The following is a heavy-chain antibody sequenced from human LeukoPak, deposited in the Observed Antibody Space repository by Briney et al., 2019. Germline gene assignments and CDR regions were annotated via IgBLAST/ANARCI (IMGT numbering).Heavy chain of an antibody. CDR1: VSIINSYW. D-gene: IGHD6-6*01. Sequence: GESLKISSTACVSIINSYWICGERQMPGKGLEWMGIIYPGDSDIRYSPSFQGQVTISADKSISTAYLQWSSLKASDTAMYYYARQSSSSDYDYWGQGTLVTVSS. CDR3: ARQSSSSDYDY. J-gene: IGHJ4*02. CDR2: IYPGDSDI. V-gene: IGHV5-51*01.